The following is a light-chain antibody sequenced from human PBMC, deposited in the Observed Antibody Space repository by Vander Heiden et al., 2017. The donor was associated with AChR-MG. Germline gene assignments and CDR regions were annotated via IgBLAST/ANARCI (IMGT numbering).Light chain of an antibody. J-gene: IGKJ2*02. Sequence: DIQVTQSPSTLSASVGDRVTITCRASQTTGNYLAWYQQKAGKPPNLLMYKASHLERGVPSRFSGSGSGTEFTLTISSLQPDDFATYYCQQDDAYPCIFGQGTKLETK. CDR1: QTTGNY. V-gene: IGKV1-5*03. CDR2: KAS. CDR3: QQDDAYPCI.